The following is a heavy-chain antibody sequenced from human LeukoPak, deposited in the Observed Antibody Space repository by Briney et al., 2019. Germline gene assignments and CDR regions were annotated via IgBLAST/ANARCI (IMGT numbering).Heavy chain of an antibody. Sequence: RRASVKVSCKASGYTFTSYDINWVRQATGQGLEWMGWMNPNSGNTGYAQKFQGRVTITRNTSISTAYMELSSLRSEDTAVYYCARALAGYYDFWSASFDYWGQGTLVTVSS. CDR1: GYTFTSYD. CDR2: MNPNSGNT. V-gene: IGHV1-8*03. D-gene: IGHD3-3*01. CDR3: ARALAGYYDFWSASFDY. J-gene: IGHJ4*02.